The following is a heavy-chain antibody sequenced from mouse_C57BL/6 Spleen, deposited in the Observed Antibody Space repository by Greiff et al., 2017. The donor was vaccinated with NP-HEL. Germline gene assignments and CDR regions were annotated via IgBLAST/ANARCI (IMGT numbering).Heavy chain of an antibody. Sequence: EVQLQQSGPELVKPGASVKISCKASGYTFTDYYMNWVKQSHGKSLEWIGDINPNNGGTSYNQKFKGKATLTVDKSSSTAYMELRSLTSEDSAVYYCARSIYDYRFFDYWGQGTTLTVSS. V-gene: IGHV1-26*01. D-gene: IGHD2-4*01. J-gene: IGHJ2*01. CDR3: ARSIYDYRFFDY. CDR1: GYTFTDYY. CDR2: INPNNGGT.